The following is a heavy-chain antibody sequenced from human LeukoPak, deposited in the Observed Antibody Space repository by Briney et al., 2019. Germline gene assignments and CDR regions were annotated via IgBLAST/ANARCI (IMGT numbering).Heavy chain of an antibody. CDR1: GYTFTSYG. D-gene: IGHD2-2*01. J-gene: IGHJ4*02. Sequence: ASVKVSCKASGYTFTSYGISWVRQAPGQGLEWMGWISAYNGNTNYAQKLQGRVTMTTDTSTSTAYMELRSLRSDDTAVYYCARGYCSSTSCYYFDYWGQGTLVTVSS. CDR3: ARGYCSSTSCYYFDY. V-gene: IGHV1-18*01. CDR2: ISAYNGNT.